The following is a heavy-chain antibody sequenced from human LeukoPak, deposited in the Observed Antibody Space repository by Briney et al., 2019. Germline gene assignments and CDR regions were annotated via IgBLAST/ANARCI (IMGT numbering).Heavy chain of an antibody. V-gene: IGHV3-30-3*02. CDR1: GFNLRGNA. J-gene: IGHJ3*01. CDR3: AKEQDSCDV. Sequence: GGSLRLSCAASGFNLRGNALQWIRQAPGKGLECVAVKAYDGREFYSESVKGRFTISSDNSKNTFYLQMNSLTIEDTAMYYCAKEQDSCDVWGQGTMVTVS. CDR2: KAYDGRE.